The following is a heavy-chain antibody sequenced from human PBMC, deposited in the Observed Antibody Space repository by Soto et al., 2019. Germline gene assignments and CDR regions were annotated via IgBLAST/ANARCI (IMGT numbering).Heavy chain of an antibody. CDR1: GYTFTGSY. J-gene: IGHJ5*02. D-gene: IGHD3-22*01. V-gene: IGHV1-2*02. CDR3: AGPTYHYDSTGYYYT. CDR2: INPNSGGT. Sequence: GASVKVSCKASGYTFTGSYMHWVRQAPGQGLEWMGWINPNSGGTNYAQKFQGRVTMTRDTSISTAYMELSRLRSDDTAVYYCAGPTYHYDSTGYYYTWGQGTLLTLSS.